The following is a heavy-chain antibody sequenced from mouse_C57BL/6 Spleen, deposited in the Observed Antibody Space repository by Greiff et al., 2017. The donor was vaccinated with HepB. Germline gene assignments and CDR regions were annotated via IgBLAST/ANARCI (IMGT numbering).Heavy chain of an antibody. V-gene: IGHV1-4*01. J-gene: IGHJ3*01. CDR1: GYTFTSYT. CDR3: ARSLYGYPAWFAY. D-gene: IGHD2-2*01. CDR2: INPSSGYT. Sequence: VQLQQSGAELARPGASVKMSCKASGYTFTSYTMHWVKQRPGQGLEWIGYINPSSGYTKYNQKFKDKATLTADKSSSTAYMQLSSLTSEDSAVYYSARSLYGYPAWFAYWGQGTLVTVSA.